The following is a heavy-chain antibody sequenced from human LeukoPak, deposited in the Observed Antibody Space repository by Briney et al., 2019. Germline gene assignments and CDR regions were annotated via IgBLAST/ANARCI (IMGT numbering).Heavy chain of an antibody. Sequence: SETLSLICTVSGGPMSDSCWYWIRHSAAMGMEWIGRIHAIGSTNYNPSLKSRVIISLDTSKNQFSLSLSAVTAADTATYYCARILDRDAWGQGTLVTVSP. CDR3: ARILDRDA. V-gene: IGHV4-4*07. CDR2: IHAIGST. CDR1: GGPMSDSC. J-gene: IGHJ3*01. D-gene: IGHD3-22*01.